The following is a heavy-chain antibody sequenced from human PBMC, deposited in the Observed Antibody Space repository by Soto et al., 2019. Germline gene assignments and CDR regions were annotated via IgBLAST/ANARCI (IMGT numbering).Heavy chain of an antibody. J-gene: IGHJ4*02. CDR2: ISSSSSYT. D-gene: IGHD2-2*01. Sequence: GGSLRLSCAASGFTFSDYYMSWIRQAPGKGLEWVSYISSSSSYTNYADSVKGRFTISRDNAKSSLYLQMNSLRADDTAVYYCARAPLPGYCSSTSCPVSSWYGSDYWGQGTRGTV. CDR3: ARAPLPGYCSSTSCPVSSWYGSDY. V-gene: IGHV3-11*06. CDR1: GFTFSDYY.